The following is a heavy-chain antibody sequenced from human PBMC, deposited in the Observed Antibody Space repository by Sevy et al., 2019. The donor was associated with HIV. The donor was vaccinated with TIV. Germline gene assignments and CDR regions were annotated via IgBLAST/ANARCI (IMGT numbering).Heavy chain of an antibody. CDR2: VSSSSSFI. J-gene: IGHJ5*02. Sequence: GGSLRLSCAAPGFTFSTSSMSWVRQAPGKGLEWVSSVSSSSSFIYYADSVKGRFTISRDNAKNSLYLQMNSLRAADTAVYFCVGCSSIGCHHGWFDPWGQGTLVTVSS. V-gene: IGHV3-21*01. CDR3: VGCSSIGCHHGWFDP. CDR1: GFTFSTSS. D-gene: IGHD2-2*01.